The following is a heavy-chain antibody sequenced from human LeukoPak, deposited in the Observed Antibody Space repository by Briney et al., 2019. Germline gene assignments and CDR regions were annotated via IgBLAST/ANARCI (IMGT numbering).Heavy chain of an antibody. J-gene: IGHJ4*02. CDR2: IWYDGNYK. CDR3: ARDGGQQMEKFDY. Sequence: PGRSLRLSCVASGFTFSTYGMHWVRQAPGKGLEWVALIWYDGNYKYYADSVKGRFTISRDNSKNTLYLQMNSLRVEDTAVYYCARDGGQQMEKFDYWGQGTLVTASS. D-gene: IGHD6-13*01. CDR1: GFTFSTYG. V-gene: IGHV3-33*01.